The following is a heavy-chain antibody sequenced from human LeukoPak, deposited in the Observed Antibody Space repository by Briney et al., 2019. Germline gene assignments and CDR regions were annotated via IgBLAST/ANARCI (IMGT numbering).Heavy chain of an antibody. CDR1: GFTFSSYA. Sequence: AGGSLRLSCAASGFTFSSYAMSWVRQAPGKGLEWVSAISGSGGSTYYADSVKGRFTISRDNSKNTLYLQMNSLRAEDTAVYYCARDRTASGLLWFDPWGQGTLVTVSS. J-gene: IGHJ5*02. D-gene: IGHD2-21*02. V-gene: IGHV3-23*01. CDR2: ISGSGGST. CDR3: ARDRTASGLLWFDP.